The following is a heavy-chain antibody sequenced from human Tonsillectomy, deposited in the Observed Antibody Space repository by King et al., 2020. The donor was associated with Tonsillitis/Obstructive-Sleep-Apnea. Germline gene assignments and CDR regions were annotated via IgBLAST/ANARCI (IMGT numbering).Heavy chain of an antibody. CDR2: IYYSGST. V-gene: IGHV4-39*01. Sequence: QLQESGAGLVKPSETLSLTCTVSGGSISSSSYYWGWIRQPPGKGLEWIGSIYYSGSTYYNPSFKSRVTISVDTSKNQFSLKLSSVTAADTAVYYCARLSSYDSSGYSFDPWGQGTLVTVSS. D-gene: IGHD3-22*01. CDR1: GGSISSSSYY. J-gene: IGHJ5*02. CDR3: ARLSSYDSSGYSFDP.